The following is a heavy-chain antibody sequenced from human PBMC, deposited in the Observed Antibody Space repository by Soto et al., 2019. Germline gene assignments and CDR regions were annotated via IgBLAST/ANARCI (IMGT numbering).Heavy chain of an antibody. Sequence: EVQLVESGGGLVQPGGSLRLSCAASGFTFSSYSMNWVRQAPGKGLEGVSYISSSSSTIYYADSVKGRFTISRDNAKNSPYLQMNSLRAEDTAVYYCARHPERIAEIGWFDPWGQGTLVTVSS. V-gene: IGHV3-48*01. CDR1: GFTFSSYS. CDR2: ISSSSSTI. J-gene: IGHJ5*02. D-gene: IGHD6-13*01. CDR3: ARHPERIAEIGWFDP.